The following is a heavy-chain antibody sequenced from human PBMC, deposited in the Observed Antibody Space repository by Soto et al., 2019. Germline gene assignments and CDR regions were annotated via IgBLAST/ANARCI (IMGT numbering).Heavy chain of an antibody. D-gene: IGHD1-26*01. CDR1: GFSFTTYV. CDR3: AKGLLAIVGTTLPRDAFNI. Sequence: QVQLVESGGGVVQPGRSLRLSCAASGFSFTTYVMXXXRQAPGKGLXXXXXXSHDGSYKYYGDAVKGRFTISRDTSKNAVYLEMNSLRPEDTAVYYCAKGLLAIVGTTLPRDAFNIWGQGTMVTVSS. V-gene: IGHV3-30*18. J-gene: IGHJ3*02. CDR2: XSHDGSYK.